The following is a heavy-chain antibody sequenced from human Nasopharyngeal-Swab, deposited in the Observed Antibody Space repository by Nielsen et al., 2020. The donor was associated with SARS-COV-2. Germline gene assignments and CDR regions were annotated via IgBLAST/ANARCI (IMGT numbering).Heavy chain of an antibody. CDR1: GFTFSSHG. CDR2: IWYDGSKK. Sequence: GESLKISCAASGFTFSSHGMHWVRQAPGKGLEWVATIWYDGSKKYYADSVKGRFTISRDNSKNTLFLQTSSLRAEDTAVYYCASMEYSSLYSHYYYGMDVWGQGTTVTVSS. V-gene: IGHV3-33*01. J-gene: IGHJ6*02. D-gene: IGHD6-6*01. CDR3: ASMEYSSLYSHYYYGMDV.